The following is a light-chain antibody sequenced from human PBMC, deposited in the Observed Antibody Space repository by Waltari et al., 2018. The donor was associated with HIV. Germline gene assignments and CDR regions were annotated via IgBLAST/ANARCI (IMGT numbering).Light chain of an antibody. Sequence: DIVMTQSPDSLAVSLGERATVNCKSSHSILYNFNNMTCLAWYQQKPGQPPKLLIYWASTRASGVPDRFSGSGSAADFTLTISDLQAEDVAVYYCQKYYGSPRTFGQGTRLEIK. CDR3: QKYYGSPRT. CDR2: WAS. V-gene: IGKV4-1*01. J-gene: IGKJ1*01. CDR1: HSILYNFNNMTC.